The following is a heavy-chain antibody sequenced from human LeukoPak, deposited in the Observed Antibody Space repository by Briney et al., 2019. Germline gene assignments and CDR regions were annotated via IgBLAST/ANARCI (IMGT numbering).Heavy chain of an antibody. Sequence: SETLSLTCTVSGGSISSYYWSWIRQPPGKGLEWIGYIYYSGSTNYNPSLKSRVTISVDTSKNQFSLKLSSVTAADTAVYYCARNHNAYCSGGSCNRYYYYSYYMDVWGKGTTVTVSS. CDR3: ARNHNAYCSGGSCNRYYYYSYYMDV. CDR2: IYYSGST. CDR1: GGSISSYY. J-gene: IGHJ6*03. V-gene: IGHV4-59*01. D-gene: IGHD2-15*01.